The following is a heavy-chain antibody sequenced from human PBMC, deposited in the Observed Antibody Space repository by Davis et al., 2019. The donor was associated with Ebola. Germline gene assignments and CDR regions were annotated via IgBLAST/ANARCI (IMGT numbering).Heavy chain of an antibody. J-gene: IGHJ4*02. D-gene: IGHD3-22*01. CDR2: INPSGGST. CDR3: ARAIYYYDNSGYSDY. Sequence: ASVKVSCKASGYTFTGYYMHWVRQAPGQGLEWMGIINPSGGSTSYAQKFQGRVTMTRDTSTSTVYMELSSLRSEDTAVYYCARAIYYYDNSGYSDYWGQGTLVTVSS. V-gene: IGHV1-46*01. CDR1: GYTFTGYY.